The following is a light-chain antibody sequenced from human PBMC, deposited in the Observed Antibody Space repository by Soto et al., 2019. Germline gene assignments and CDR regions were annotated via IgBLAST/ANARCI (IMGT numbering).Light chain of an antibody. CDR3: QSHDSSLNSWV. CDR2: GNT. V-gene: IGLV1-40*01. Sequence: QLVLTQPPSMSGAPGQRVTISCTGRSSNIGAGYDVHWYQLLPGTAPKLLIYGNTNRPSGVPDRFSGSKSGTSASLAITGLRAEDEADYYCQSHDSSLNSWVFGGGTKLTVL. J-gene: IGLJ3*02. CDR1: SSNIGAGYD.